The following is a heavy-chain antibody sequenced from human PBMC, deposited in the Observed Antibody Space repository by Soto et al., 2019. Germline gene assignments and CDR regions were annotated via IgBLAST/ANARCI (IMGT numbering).Heavy chain of an antibody. D-gene: IGHD1-26*01. V-gene: IGHV3-74*01. CDR1: GFTFNTPW. J-gene: IGHJ4*02. CDR3: ARGGAMGVDY. CDR2: IYFDGITT. Sequence: GGSLRLSCTAAGFTFNTPWMHWVRQAPGKGLVWVSRIYFDGITTNYADSVKGRLTVSRDNAKNTVYLHVNTLRDEDTAVYYCARGGAMGVDYWGQGTLVTVSS.